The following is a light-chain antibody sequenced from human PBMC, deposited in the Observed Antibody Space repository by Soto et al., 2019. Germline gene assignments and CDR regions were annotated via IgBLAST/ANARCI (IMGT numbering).Light chain of an antibody. CDR3: HQRQSWPRT. CDR1: QSVSSN. J-gene: IGKJ1*01. V-gene: IGKV3-11*01. Sequence: EIVLTQSPGTLSLSPGERATLSCRARQSVSSNLAWYQQKPGQPPRLLIYDASTRATVIPARFSASGSGTDFTLTISDVQPEDFALYYCHQRQSWPRTFGQGTKLDI. CDR2: DAS.